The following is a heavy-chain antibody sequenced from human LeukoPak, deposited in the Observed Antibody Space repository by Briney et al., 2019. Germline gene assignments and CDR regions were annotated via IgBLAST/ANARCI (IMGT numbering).Heavy chain of an antibody. J-gene: IGHJ6*03. CDR2: IYYSGST. Sequence: SETLSLTCTVSGGSISSSSYYWGWIRQPPGKGLEWIVSIYYSGSTYYNPSLKSRVTISVDTSKNQFSLKLSSVTAADTAVYYCARVGDYGDYTDGQDYYYYYMDVWGKGTTVTVSS. CDR3: ARVGDYGDYTDGQDYYYYYMDV. D-gene: IGHD4-17*01. V-gene: IGHV4-39*07. CDR1: GGSISSSSYY.